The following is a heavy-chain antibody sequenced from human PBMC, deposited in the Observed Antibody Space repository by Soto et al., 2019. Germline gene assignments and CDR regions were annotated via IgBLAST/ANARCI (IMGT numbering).Heavy chain of an antibody. J-gene: IGHJ4*02. V-gene: IGHV3-23*01. D-gene: IGHD1-26*01. CDR2: ISGSGGST. CDR3: AKEGVVGATWDRGYYFDY. Sequence: GGSLRLSCAASGFTFSSYAMSWVRQAPGKGLEWVSAISGSGGSTYYADSVKGRFTISRDNSKNTLYLQMNSLRAEDTAVYYCAKEGVVGATWDRGYYFDYWGQGTLVTVSS. CDR1: GFTFSSYA.